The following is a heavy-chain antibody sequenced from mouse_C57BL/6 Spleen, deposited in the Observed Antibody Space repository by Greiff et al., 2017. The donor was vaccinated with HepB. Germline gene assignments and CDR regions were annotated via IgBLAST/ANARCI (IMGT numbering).Heavy chain of an antibody. CDR3: ARVYYDPDKRYFDY. D-gene: IGHD2-4*01. CDR1: GYTFTSYG. J-gene: IGHJ2*01. Sequence: VQLQQSGAELARPGASVKLSCKASGYTFTSYGISWVKQRTGQGLEWIGEIYPRSGNTYYNEKFKGKATLTADKSSSTAYMELRSLTSEDSAVYFCARVYYDPDKRYFDYWGQGTTLTVSS. V-gene: IGHV1-81*01. CDR2: IYPRSGNT.